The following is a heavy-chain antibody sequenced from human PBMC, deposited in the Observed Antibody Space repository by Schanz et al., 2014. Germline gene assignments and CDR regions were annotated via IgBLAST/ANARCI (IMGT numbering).Heavy chain of an antibody. Sequence: EVQLVESGGGLVRPGGSLRLSCAASGFTFGDYAMHWVRQIPGEGLEWLSDISWNGVTIHFADSVQGRFTVSRDNAKNSLYLQMNSLRAEDTALYYCAKDRQNRVNRVGYYYGMDVWGQGTTVTVSS. CDR1: GFTFGDYA. V-gene: IGHV3-9*01. CDR2: ISWNGVTI. CDR3: AKDRQNRVNRVGYYYGMDV. J-gene: IGHJ6*02. D-gene: IGHD3-16*01.